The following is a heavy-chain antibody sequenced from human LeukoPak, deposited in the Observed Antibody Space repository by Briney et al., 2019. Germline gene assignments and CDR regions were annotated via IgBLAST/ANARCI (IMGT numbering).Heavy chain of an antibody. CDR3: ARRSTYGFFDS. CDR2: IYYNGST. D-gene: IGHD3-10*01. J-gene: IGHJ4*02. Sequence: SETLSLTRTVSGGSVSSVSHYWSWIRQPPGKELEWIGYIYYNGSTNYNPSLKSRVTISVDTSKNQFSLKLNSVTAADTAVYYCARRSTYGFFDSWGQGTLVTVSS. V-gene: IGHV4-61*01. CDR1: GGSVSSVSHY.